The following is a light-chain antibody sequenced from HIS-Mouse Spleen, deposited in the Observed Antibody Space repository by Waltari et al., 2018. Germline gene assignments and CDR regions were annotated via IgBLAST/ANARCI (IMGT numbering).Light chain of an antibody. CDR1: VLAKKKY. CDR3: YSAADNNLGV. J-gene: IGLJ3*02. CDR2: KDS. V-gene: IGLV3-27*01. Sequence: SYELTQPSSVSVSPGQTARITCSGDVLAKKKYARWFQQKPGQAPVLVISKDSERPSGIPERFSGSSSGTTVTLTISGAQVEDEADYYCYSAADNNLGVFGGGTKLTVL.